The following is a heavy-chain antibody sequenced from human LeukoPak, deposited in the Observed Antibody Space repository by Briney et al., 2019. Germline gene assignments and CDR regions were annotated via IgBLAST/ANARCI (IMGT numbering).Heavy chain of an antibody. CDR2: ISSTSSYI. CDR3: ARDSGALDPYYYYGMDV. V-gene: IGHV3-21*01. CDR1: GFTFSNSS. Sequence: GGSLRLSCAASGFTFSNSSMNWVRQAPGKGLEWVSSISSTSSYIYYADSVKGRFTISRDNAKNSLYLQMNSLRAEDTAVYYCARDSGALDPYYYYGMDVWGQGTTVTVSS. D-gene: IGHD1-26*01. J-gene: IGHJ6*02.